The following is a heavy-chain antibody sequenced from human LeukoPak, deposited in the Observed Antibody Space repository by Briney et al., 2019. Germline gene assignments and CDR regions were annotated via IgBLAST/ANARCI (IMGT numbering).Heavy chain of an antibody. V-gene: IGHV3-23*01. Sequence: GGSLILSCAASGFTFSSSAMSWVRQAPGKGLEWVSAISGSGGGTYYADSVKGRFTISRDNSKNTVYLQMNSLRAEDTAVYYCAKGVEYYDYWGQGALVTVSS. J-gene: IGHJ4*02. D-gene: IGHD2-15*01. CDR1: GFTFSSSA. CDR2: ISGSGGGT. CDR3: AKGVEYYDY.